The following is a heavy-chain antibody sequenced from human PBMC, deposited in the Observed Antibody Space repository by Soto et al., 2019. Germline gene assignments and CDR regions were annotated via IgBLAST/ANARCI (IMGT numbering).Heavy chain of an antibody. J-gene: IGHJ4*02. D-gene: IGHD1-26*01. Sequence: ASVKVSCKASGYTFTSYGISWVRQAPGQGLEWMGWISAYNGNTNYAQKLQGRVTMTTDTSTSTAYMELRSLRSDDTPVYYCARWIPLSGSYYFDYWGQGTLVTVSS. CDR2: ISAYNGNT. CDR1: GYTFTSYG. CDR3: ARWIPLSGSYYFDY. V-gene: IGHV1-18*01.